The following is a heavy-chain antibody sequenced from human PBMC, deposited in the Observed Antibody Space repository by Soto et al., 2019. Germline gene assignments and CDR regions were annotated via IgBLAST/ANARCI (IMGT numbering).Heavy chain of an antibody. J-gene: IGHJ5*02. CDR3: AKGSGIAAAGSNWFDP. CDR1: GFTFNNYA. D-gene: IGHD6-13*01. CDR2: ISGSGSST. Sequence: GGSLRLSCAASGFTFNNYAMSWVRQTPEKGLEWVSAISGSGSSTYYADSVRGRFTISRDNFKNTLYLQMNSLRAEDTAVYYCAKGSGIAAAGSNWFDPWGQGTLVTVSS. V-gene: IGHV3-23*01.